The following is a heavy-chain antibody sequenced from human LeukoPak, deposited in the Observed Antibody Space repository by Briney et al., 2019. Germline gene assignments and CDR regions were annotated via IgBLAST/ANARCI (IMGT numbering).Heavy chain of an antibody. CDR2: LSHSGST. D-gene: IGHD3-10*01. V-gene: IGHV4-38-2*02. CDR3: ARRARGYYYGSGSPKNWFDP. CDR1: AYSISSGYY. Sequence: SETLSLTCTVSAYSISSGYYWGWIRQPPGKGLEWIGSLSHSGSTFYNPSLKSRVTISVDTSKNQFSLKLSSVTAADTAVYYCARRARGYYYGSGSPKNWFDPWGQGTLVTVSS. J-gene: IGHJ5*02.